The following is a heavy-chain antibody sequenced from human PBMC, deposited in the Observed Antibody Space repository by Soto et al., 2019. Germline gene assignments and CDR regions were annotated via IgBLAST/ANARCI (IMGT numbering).Heavy chain of an antibody. CDR1: GYTFTIYW. D-gene: IGHD4-17*01. CDR2: IYPSDPDT. V-gene: IGHV5-51*01. CDR3: ARPANTVADHFDL. Sequence: GESLKISCKGSGYTFTIYWIGWVRQMPGKGLEWMGIIYPSDPDTRYSPSFQGQVTISADQSINTAYLQWDSLKASDTAIYYCARPANTVADHFDLWGQGTPVTVSS. J-gene: IGHJ4*02.